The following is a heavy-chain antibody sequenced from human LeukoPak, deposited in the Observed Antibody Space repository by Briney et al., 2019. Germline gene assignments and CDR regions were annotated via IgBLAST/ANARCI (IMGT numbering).Heavy chain of an antibody. CDR2: MNPNSGNT. CDR3: ARGPDFPDY. D-gene: IGHD1-14*01. J-gene: IGHJ4*02. V-gene: IGHV1-8*03. Sequence: ASLKVSCKASGYTFTSYDFNWVGQATGQGLEWMGWMNPNSGNTGYAQKFKGRVTITRNTSISTAYMELSSLRSEDTAVYYCARGPDFPDYWGQGTLVTVSS. CDR1: GYTFTSYD.